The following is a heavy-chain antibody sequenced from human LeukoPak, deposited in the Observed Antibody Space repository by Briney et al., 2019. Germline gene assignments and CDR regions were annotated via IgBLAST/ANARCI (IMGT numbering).Heavy chain of an antibody. CDR3: VKDRRNPYRPEGPFDP. CDR1: GFTFDDYA. D-gene: IGHD1-14*01. CDR2: INWNSGSI. J-gene: IGHJ5*02. V-gene: IGHV3-9*01. Sequence: GGSLRLSCAASGFTFDDYAMHWVRQAPGRGLEWVAGINWNSGSIGYADSVKGRFTISRDNVMNSLYLQMNSLRPEDTALYYCVKDRRNPYRPEGPFDPWGQGTLVTVSS.